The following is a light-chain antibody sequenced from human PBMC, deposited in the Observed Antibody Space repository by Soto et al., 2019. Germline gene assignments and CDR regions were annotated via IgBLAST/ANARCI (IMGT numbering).Light chain of an antibody. CDR3: QQRSNWPPYA. CDR2: DAS. CDR1: QSVSND. V-gene: IGKV3-11*01. J-gene: IGKJ2*01. Sequence: EIVLTQSPATLSLSPGERATLACRASQSVSNDLAWYQQKPGQAPRLLLYDASNRATGIPARFSGSGSGTDFNLTISSLEPEVFVVYYCQQRSNWPPYAFGQGTKLEI.